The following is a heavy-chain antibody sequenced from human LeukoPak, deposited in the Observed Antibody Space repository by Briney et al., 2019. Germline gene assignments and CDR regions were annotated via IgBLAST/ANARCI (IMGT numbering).Heavy chain of an antibody. CDR2: IWYDGSNK. CDR1: GFTFSSYA. CDR3: ARGYCAGDGSCSRGY. J-gene: IGHJ4*02. Sequence: GGSLRLSCAASGFTFSSYATHWVRQAPGKGLEWVAVIWYDGSNKYYADSVKGRFTISRDNAKNTLYLQMNSLRAEDTAVYYCARGYCAGDGSCSRGYWGQGTLVTVSS. V-gene: IGHV3-33*08. D-gene: IGHD2-21*01.